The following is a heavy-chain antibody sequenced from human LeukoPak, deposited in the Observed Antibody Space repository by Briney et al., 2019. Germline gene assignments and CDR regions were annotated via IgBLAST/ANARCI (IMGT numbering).Heavy chain of an antibody. CDR1: GFTFSSYS. Sequence: GGSLRLSCAASGFTFSSYSMNWVRQAPGKGLEWVSSISSSSSYIYYADSVKGRFTISRDNSKNTLYLQMNSLRAEDTAVYYCAKHSSSWYNFPFDYWGQGTLVTVSS. J-gene: IGHJ4*02. V-gene: IGHV3-21*04. CDR2: ISSSSSYI. CDR3: AKHSSSWYNFPFDY. D-gene: IGHD6-13*01.